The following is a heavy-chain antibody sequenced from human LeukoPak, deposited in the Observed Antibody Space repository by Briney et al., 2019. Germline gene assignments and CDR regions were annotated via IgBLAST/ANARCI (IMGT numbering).Heavy chain of an antibody. CDR1: GYTLTELS. CDR3: ATGDTAMVMGFDY. J-gene: IGHJ4*02. V-gene: IGHV1-24*01. Sequence: ASVKVSCKVSGYTLTELSMHWVRQAPGKGLEWMGGFDPEDGETIYAQKFQGRVTMTGDTSTDTAYMELSSLRSEDTAVYYCATGDTAMVMGFDYWGQGTLVTVSS. CDR2: FDPEDGET. D-gene: IGHD5-18*01.